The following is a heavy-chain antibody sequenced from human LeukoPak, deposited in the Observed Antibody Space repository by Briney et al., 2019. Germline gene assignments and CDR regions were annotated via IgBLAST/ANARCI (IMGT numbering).Heavy chain of an antibody. D-gene: IGHD3-9*01. CDR2: INPNSGGT. J-gene: IGHJ4*02. V-gene: IGHV1-2*06. Sequence: ASVKVSCKASGYTFTSYYMHWVRQAPGQGLEWMGRINPNSGGTNYVQKFQGRVTMTRDTSISTAYMELSRLRSDDTAVYYCARDSDWLSYYYFDYWGQGTLVTVSS. CDR3: ARDSDWLSYYYFDY. CDR1: GYTFTSYY.